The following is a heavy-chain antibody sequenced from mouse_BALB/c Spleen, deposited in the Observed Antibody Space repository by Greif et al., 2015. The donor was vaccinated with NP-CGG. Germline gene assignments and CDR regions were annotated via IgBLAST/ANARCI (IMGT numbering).Heavy chain of an antibody. CDR3: ARRTGTEAMDY. D-gene: IGHD4-1*01. CDR2: IYPGSGNT. V-gene: IGHV1-84*02. Sequence: QVQLQQSGPELVTPGASVKISCKASGYTFTDYYINWVKQKPGQGLEWIGWIYPGSGNTKYNEKFKGKATLTADTSSSTACMQRSSLTSEDTTVYFCARRTGTEAMDYWGQGTSVTVSS. CDR1: GYTFTDYY. J-gene: IGHJ4*01.